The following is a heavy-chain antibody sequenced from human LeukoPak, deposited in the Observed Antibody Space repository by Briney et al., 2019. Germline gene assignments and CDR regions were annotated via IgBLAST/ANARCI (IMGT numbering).Heavy chain of an antibody. CDR3: ARDSFRGSYSDY. Sequence: PGRSLRLSCAASGFTFDDYAMHWVRQAPGKGLEWVSGISWNSGSLAYADSVKGRFTISRDNAKNSLYLQMNSLRAGDTAVYYCARDSFRGSYSDYWGQGTLVTVSS. CDR1: GFTFDDYA. D-gene: IGHD1-26*01. J-gene: IGHJ4*02. V-gene: IGHV3-9*01. CDR2: ISWNSGSL.